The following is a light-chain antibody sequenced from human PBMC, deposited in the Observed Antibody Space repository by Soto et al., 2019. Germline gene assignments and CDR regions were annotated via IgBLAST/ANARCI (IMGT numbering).Light chain of an antibody. J-gene: IGLJ2*01. Sequence: QSALTQPASVSGSPGQSTTISCTGTNSDFGGYKFVSWYQHHPGKAPKLMIYEVSNRPSGVSNRFSGSKSGNTASLTISGLQAEDEADYYCSSYTISSTLIFGGGTKLTVL. V-gene: IGLV2-14*01. CDR1: NSDFGGYKF. CDR2: EVS. CDR3: SSYTISSTLI.